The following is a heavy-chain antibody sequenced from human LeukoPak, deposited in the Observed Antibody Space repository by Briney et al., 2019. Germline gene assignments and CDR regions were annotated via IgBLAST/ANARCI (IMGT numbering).Heavy chain of an antibody. CDR2: INPNSGGT. CDR1: XXXXTVYY. Sequence: ASVXVSXXXXXXXXTVYYMHGVPRXPGQGLEWGVGINPNSGGTNYAQKFQGRVTMPRDTSISTAYMELSRLRSDDPAVYYCARVSWFGELLFPFDYWGQGTLVTVSS. V-gene: IGHV1-2*02. D-gene: IGHD3-10*01. CDR3: ARVSWFGELLFPFDY. J-gene: IGHJ4*02.